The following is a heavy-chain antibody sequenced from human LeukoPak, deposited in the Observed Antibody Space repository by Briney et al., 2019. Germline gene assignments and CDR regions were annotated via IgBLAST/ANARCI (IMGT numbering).Heavy chain of an antibody. CDR1: GFTFSSYA. J-gene: IGHJ4*02. Sequence: GGSLRLSCAAAGFTFSSYAMSWVRQAPGKGLDWVSAISGSGGSTYYADSVKGRFTISRDNSKNTLYLQMNSLRAEDTAVYYCAKAATQWLVLRYFDYWGQGTLVTVSS. V-gene: IGHV3-23*01. D-gene: IGHD6-19*01. CDR3: AKAATQWLVLRYFDY. CDR2: ISGSGGST.